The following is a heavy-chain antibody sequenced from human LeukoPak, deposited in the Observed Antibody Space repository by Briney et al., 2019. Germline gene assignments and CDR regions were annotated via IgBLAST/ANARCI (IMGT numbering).Heavy chain of an antibody. D-gene: IGHD6-13*01. CDR3: ARVVAAAGRGLRWFDP. J-gene: IGHJ5*02. V-gene: IGHV1-18*01. CDR2: ISAYNGNT. Sequence: ASVKVSCKASGYTFTSYGISWVRQAPGQGLEWMGWISAYNGNTNYAQKLQGRVTMTTDTSTSTAYMELRSLRSDDTAVYYCARVVAAAGRGLRWFDPWGQGTLVTVSS. CDR1: GYTFTSYG.